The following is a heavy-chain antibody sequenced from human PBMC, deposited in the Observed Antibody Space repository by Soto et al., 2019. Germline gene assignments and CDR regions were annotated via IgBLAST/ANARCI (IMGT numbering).Heavy chain of an antibody. D-gene: IGHD2-15*01. V-gene: IGHV1-18*01. Sequence: QVQLVQSGAEVKKPGASVKVSCKASGYTFTSYGISWVRQAPGQGLEWMGWISAYNGNTNYAQKLQGRVTMTTDTSTSTAYMELRSLRSDDTAVYYCARDAVLVVVAATPYYYGMDVWGQGTTVTVSS. J-gene: IGHJ6*02. CDR2: ISAYNGNT. CDR1: GYTFTSYG. CDR3: ARDAVLVVVAATPYYYGMDV.